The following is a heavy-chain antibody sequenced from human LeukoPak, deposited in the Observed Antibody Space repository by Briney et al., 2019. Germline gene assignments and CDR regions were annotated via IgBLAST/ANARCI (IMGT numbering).Heavy chain of an antibody. CDR2: INTNTGNP. D-gene: IGHD6-6*01. V-gene: IGHV7-4-1*02. Sequence: ASVKVSCKASGYTFTGYYMHWVRQAPGQGLEWMGWINTNTGNPTYAQGFTERFVFSLDTSVSTAYLQISSLKAEDTAVYYCARAGDIAARRGGFDYWGQGTLVTVSS. CDR3: ARAGDIAARRGGFDY. CDR1: GYTFTGYY. J-gene: IGHJ4*02.